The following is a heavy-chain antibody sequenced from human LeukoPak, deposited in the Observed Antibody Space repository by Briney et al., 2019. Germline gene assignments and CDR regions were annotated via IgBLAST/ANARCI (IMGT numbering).Heavy chain of an antibody. V-gene: IGHV3-21*01. CDR1: GFTFSSYS. Sequence: GGSLRLSCAASGFTFSSYSMNWVRQAPGKGLEWVSSISSSSSYIYYADSVKGRFTISRDNAKNSLHLQMNSLRAEDTAVHYCARDPEGYSYVFGSWGQGILVTVSS. D-gene: IGHD5-18*01. CDR3: ARDPEGYSYVFGS. J-gene: IGHJ4*02. CDR2: ISSSSSYI.